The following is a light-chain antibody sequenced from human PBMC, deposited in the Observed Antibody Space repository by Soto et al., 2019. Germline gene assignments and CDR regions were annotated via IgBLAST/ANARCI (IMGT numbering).Light chain of an antibody. V-gene: IGLV2-11*01. Sequence: QSALTQPRSVSGSPGQSVTISCTGTSSDVGGYNYVSWYQQHPGKAPKLMIYDVSKQPSGVPDRFSGSKSGNTASLTISGLQAEDEADYYCCSYAGSYTFFAVFGGGTQLTVL. CDR1: SSDVGGYNY. CDR3: CSYAGSYTFFAV. CDR2: DVS. J-gene: IGLJ7*01.